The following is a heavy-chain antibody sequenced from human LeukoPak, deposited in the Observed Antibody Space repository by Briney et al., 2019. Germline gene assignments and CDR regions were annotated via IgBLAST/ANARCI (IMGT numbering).Heavy chain of an antibody. CDR3: ARNERAVVPRLVDY. V-gene: IGHV1-2*02. CDR2: INPNSGGT. CDR1: GYTFTGYY. D-gene: IGHD6-19*01. Sequence: ASVKVSCKASGYTFTGYYMHWVRQAPGQGLEWMGWINPNSGGTNYAQKFQGRVTMTRDTSISTAYMELSRLTSDDTAVYYCARNERAVVPRLVDYWGQGTLVTVSS. J-gene: IGHJ4*02.